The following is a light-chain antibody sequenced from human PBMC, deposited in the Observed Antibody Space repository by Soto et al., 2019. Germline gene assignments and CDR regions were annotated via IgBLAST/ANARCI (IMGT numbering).Light chain of an antibody. Sequence: QSVLTQPPSVSGAPGQRVTISCTGSSSNIGAGYDVHWYQQLPGTAPKLLIYDNSNRPSGVPDRFSGSKSGTSASLAITGLQAEDEVDYYCQSYEVFGGGTKLTVL. V-gene: IGLV1-40*01. CDR3: QSYEV. CDR2: DNS. CDR1: SSNIGAGYD. J-gene: IGLJ2*01.